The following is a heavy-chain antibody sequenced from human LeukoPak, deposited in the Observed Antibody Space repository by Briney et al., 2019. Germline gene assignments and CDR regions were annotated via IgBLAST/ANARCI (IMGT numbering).Heavy chain of an antibody. CDR2: NSGGGGST. Sequence: GGSLSLSCAASGFTFSNYGMSWVRHPPGKGLEWVAINSGGGGSTYYADSVKGRFTISRDNSKNTLNLQMNSLRVDDTAVYYCAKTMGSSRPIDYWGQGTLVTVSS. D-gene: IGHD4/OR15-4a*01. CDR3: AKTMGSSRPIDY. V-gene: IGHV3-23*01. J-gene: IGHJ4*02. CDR1: GFTFSNYG.